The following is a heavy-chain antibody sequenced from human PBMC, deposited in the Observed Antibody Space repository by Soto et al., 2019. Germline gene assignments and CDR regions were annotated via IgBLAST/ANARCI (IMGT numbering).Heavy chain of an antibody. V-gene: IGHV1-69*12. D-gene: IGHD6-13*01. CDR3: ARGHGWESSSWFLHFDY. Sequence: QVQLVQSGAEVKKPGSSVKVSCKASGGTFSSYAISWVRQAPGQGLEWMGGIIPIFGTANYAQKFQGRVTITADESTSTAYRELSSLRSEDTAVYYCARGHGWESSSWFLHFDYWGQGTLVTVSS. CDR1: GGTFSSYA. J-gene: IGHJ4*02. CDR2: IIPIFGTA.